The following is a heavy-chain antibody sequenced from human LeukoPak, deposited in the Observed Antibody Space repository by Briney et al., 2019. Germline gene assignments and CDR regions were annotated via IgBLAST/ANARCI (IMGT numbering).Heavy chain of an antibody. CDR1: GAFLSSGHYY. V-gene: IGHV4-61*02. D-gene: IGHD1-1*01. CDR2: IYTSGST. Sequence: SQTLSLTCTVSGAFLSSGHYYWRWIRQPAGKGLEWIGRIYTSGSTDYNPSLKSRVTISVATTKSKFSLKLNSVTAADTCVYYCARDQRVERPDLSSDDYYYMDVWGEGTKVTAS. J-gene: IGHJ6*03. CDR3: ARDQRVERPDLSSDDYYYMDV.